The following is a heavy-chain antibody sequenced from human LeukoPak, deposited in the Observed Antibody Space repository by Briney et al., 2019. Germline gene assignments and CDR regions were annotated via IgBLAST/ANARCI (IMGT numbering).Heavy chain of an antibody. CDR3: ARDGVRDGLYFDR. D-gene: IGHD5-24*01. CDR2: ISSLSGTI. V-gene: IGHV3-48*02. CDR1: GFTFSSYS. J-gene: IGHJ4*02. Sequence: PWGSLRLSCAASGFTFSSYSMNWVRQAPGEGLECVSYISSLSGTIYYADSVKGRFTISRDNAKNSLYLQMDSLRDEDTAVYSCARDGVRDGLYFDRWGQGTLVTVSS.